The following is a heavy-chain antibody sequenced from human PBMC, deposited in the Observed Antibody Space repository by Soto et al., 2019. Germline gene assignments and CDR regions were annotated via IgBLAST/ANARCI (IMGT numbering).Heavy chain of an antibody. CDR1: GFTFSSFS. J-gene: IGHJ4*02. Sequence: EVQLVESGGGLVQPGGSLRLSCAASGFTFSSFSMNWVRQAPGKGLEWVSYISTSSSTIYYADSVKGRFTISRDNAKNSLYLQMNILRDEDTAVYYCARDGAISGCFDYWGQGTPVTASS. CDR3: ARDGAISGCFDY. CDR2: ISTSSSTI. V-gene: IGHV3-48*02. D-gene: IGHD6-19*01.